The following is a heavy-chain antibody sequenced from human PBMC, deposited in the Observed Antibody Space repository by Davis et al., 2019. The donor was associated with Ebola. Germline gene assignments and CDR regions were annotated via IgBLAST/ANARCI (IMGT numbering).Heavy chain of an antibody. Sequence: ESLKILFAASGFTLRSYGMHLVRQAPGQGLEWVSSISSSSSYIYYADSVKGRFTISRDNAKNSLYLQMNSLRAEDTAVYYCARDRGFNWFDPWGQGTLVTVSS. J-gene: IGHJ5*02. V-gene: IGHV3-21*01. CDR3: ARDRGFNWFDP. CDR2: ISSSSSYI. CDR1: GFTLRSYG.